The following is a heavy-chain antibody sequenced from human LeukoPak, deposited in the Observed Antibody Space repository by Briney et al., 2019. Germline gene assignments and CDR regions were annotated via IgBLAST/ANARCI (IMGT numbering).Heavy chain of an antibody. D-gene: IGHD6-13*01. CDR2: ISAYNGNT. Sequence: GASVKVSCKASRYTFTSYGISWVRQAPGQGLEWMGWISAYNGNTNYAQKLQGRVTMTTDTSTSTAYMELRSLRSDDTAVYYCARGYPSSSSWSLYFQYWGQGTLVTVSS. J-gene: IGHJ1*01. CDR1: RYTFTSYG. V-gene: IGHV1-18*01. CDR3: ARGYPSSSSWSLYFQY.